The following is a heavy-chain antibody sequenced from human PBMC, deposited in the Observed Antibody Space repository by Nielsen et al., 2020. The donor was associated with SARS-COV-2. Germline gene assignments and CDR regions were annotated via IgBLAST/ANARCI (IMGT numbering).Heavy chain of an antibody. J-gene: IGHJ3*02. Sequence: ASVKVSCKASGYIFTRYAMHWVRQAPGQRLEWMGWINAGNGNTKYSQKVQGRVTITRDTSASTAYMELSRLRSEVTDVYYWARNYNWNENDAFDIWGQGAMVTVSS. V-gene: IGHV1-3*01. CDR1: GYIFTRYA. CDR3: ARNYNWNENDAFDI. CDR2: INAGNGNT. D-gene: IGHD1-1*01.